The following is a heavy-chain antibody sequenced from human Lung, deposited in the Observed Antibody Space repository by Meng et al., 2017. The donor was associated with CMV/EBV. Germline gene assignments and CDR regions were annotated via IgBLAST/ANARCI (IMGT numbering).Heavy chain of an antibody. V-gene: IGHV1-46*01. CDR2: INPSDNTT. J-gene: IGHJ4*02. D-gene: IGHD6-13*01. Sequence: AXAXVSXXASGYTLTNYYIHWVRQAPGQGLERMGIINPSDNTTIYAQKFQGRVTMTRDTSTSTVYMELSSLRSDDTALYYCARDLGYSSSWYFQYYFDCWGQGXLVTVSS. CDR3: ARDLGYSSSWYFQYYFDC. CDR1: GYTLTNYY.